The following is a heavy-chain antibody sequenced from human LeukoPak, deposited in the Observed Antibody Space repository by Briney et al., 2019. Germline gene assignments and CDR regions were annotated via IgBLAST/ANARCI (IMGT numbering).Heavy chain of an antibody. CDR2: IYYSGST. CDR1: GGSISSGGHY. V-gene: IGHV4-31*03. CDR3: ARVGTVTTRYFDY. J-gene: IGHJ4*02. D-gene: IGHD4-17*01. Sequence: SETLSLTCTVSGGSISSGGHYWSWIRQHPGKGLEWIGYIYYSGSTYYNPSLKSRVTISVDTSKNQFSLKLSSVTAADTAVYYCARVGTVTTRYFDYWGQGTLVTVSS.